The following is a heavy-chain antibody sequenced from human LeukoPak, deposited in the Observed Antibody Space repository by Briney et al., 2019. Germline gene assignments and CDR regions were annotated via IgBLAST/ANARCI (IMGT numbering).Heavy chain of an antibody. V-gene: IGHV4-59*01. CDR1: GGSISSYY. D-gene: IGHD3-22*01. J-gene: IGHJ4*02. CDR2: IYYSGST. CDR3: ARAHYDSSGYYIDY. Sequence: PSETLSLTCTVSGGSISSYYWSWIRQPPGKGLEWIGYIYYSGSTNYNPSLKSRVTISVDTSKNQFSLKLSSVTAADTAVYYCARAHYDSSGYYIDYWGQGTLVTVSS.